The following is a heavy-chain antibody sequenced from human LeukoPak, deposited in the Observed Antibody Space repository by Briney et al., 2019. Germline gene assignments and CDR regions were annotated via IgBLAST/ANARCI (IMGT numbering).Heavy chain of an antibody. V-gene: IGHV4-34*01. CDR2: INHSGST. D-gene: IGHD1-26*01. CDR1: GGSFSGYY. CDR3: ARRQRAGATRRYYFDY. J-gene: IGHJ4*02. Sequence: PSETLSLTSAVYGGSFSGYYWSWIRQPPGKGLEWIGEINHSGSTNYNPSLKSRVTISVDTSKNQFSLKLSSVTAADTAVYYCARRQRAGATRRYYFDYWGQGTLVTVSS.